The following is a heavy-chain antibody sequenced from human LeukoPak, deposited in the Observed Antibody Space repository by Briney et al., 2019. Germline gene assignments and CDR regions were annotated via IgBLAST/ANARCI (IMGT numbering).Heavy chain of an antibody. CDR3: AKDVSLTGDFDY. D-gene: IGHD1-20*01. V-gene: IGHV3-30-3*01. CDR2: ISYDGSNK. CDR1: GFTFSSYA. J-gene: IGHJ4*02. Sequence: GRSLRLSCAASGFTFSSYAMHWVRQAPGKGLEWVAVISYDGSNKYYADSVKGRFTISRDNSKNTLYLQMNSLRAEDTAVYYCAKDVSLTGDFDYWGQGTLVTVSS.